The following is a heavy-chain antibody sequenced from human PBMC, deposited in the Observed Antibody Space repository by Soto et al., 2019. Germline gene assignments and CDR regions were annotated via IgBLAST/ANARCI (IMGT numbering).Heavy chain of an antibody. CDR2: IWTDGSNK. D-gene: IGHD3-16*02. V-gene: IGHV3-33*07. J-gene: IGHJ4*02. CDR1: GFIFRSYD. CDR3: ARGSLSDFDY. Sequence: GGSLRLSCAASGFIFRSYDMYWVRQDPGKGLEWVAMIWTDGSNKYYGDSVKGRFTISRDNSKNTLYLQMNSLRAEDTAVYYCARGSLSDFDYWGQGTLVTVSS.